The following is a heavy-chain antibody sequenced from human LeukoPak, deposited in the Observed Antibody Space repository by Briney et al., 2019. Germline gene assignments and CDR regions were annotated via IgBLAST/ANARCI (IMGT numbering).Heavy chain of an antibody. J-gene: IGHJ4*02. CDR2: ISTYNGNT. CDR1: GYTFTSYG. Sequence: ASVKVSCKASGYTFTSYGISWVRQAPGQGLEWMGWISTYNGNTNYAQRFQGRVTITRDTSARTAYMELSSLKSEDTAVYYCARALGIVYSRPFDYWGQGTLVTVSS. V-gene: IGHV1-18*01. CDR3: ARALGIVYSRPFDY. D-gene: IGHD3-22*01.